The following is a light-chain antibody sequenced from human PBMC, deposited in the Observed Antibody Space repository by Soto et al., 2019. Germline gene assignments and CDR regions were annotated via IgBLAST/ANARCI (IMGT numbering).Light chain of an antibody. CDR1: SSNIGAGYD. J-gene: IGLJ3*02. CDR2: GNN. V-gene: IGLV1-40*01. Sequence: QSVLTQPPSVSGAPGQRVIISCTGSSSNIGAGYDVHWYQQLPETAPKLLIFGNNNRPSGVPVRFSASKSGTSASLVITGLKAEDESDYYCQSYDSSLSAWVFGGGTKLTVL. CDR3: QSYDSSLSAWV.